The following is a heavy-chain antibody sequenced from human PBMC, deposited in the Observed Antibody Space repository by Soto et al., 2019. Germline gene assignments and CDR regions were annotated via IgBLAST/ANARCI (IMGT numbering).Heavy chain of an antibody. J-gene: IGHJ4*02. Sequence: SQTLSLTCAISGDSVSSNSATWNWIRQSPSRGLEWLGRTYYRSKWYSEYAVSVKSRITINPDTSKNQLSLHLNSVTPEDTAVYYCARAHRGTFERLVHYFDYWGQGTLVTVSS. D-gene: IGHD1-26*01. CDR3: ARAHRGTFERLVHYFDY. V-gene: IGHV6-1*01. CDR1: GDSVSSNSAT. CDR2: TYYRSKWYS.